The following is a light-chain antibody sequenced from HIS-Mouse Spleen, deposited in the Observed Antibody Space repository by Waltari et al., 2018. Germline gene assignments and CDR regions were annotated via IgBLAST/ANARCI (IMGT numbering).Light chain of an antibody. CDR2: DVS. J-gene: IGLJ1*01. CDR3: CSYAGSYTYV. Sequence: QSALTQPRSVSGSPGQSVTISCTGTRSAVGGYNYVSWYQQHPGKAPKLMIYDVSKRPSGVPDRFSGSKSGNTASLTISGLQAEDEADYYCCSYAGSYTYVFGTGTKVTVL. CDR1: RSAVGGYNY. V-gene: IGLV2-11*01.